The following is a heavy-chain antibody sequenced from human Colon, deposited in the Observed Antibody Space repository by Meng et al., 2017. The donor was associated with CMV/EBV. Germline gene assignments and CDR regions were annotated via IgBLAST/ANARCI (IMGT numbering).Heavy chain of an antibody. CDR2: FDGSTT. CDR3: ARPHSANYKRAFDI. CDR1: GFSVSSNY. J-gene: IGHJ3*02. D-gene: IGHD1-26*01. V-gene: IGHV3-66*02. Sequence: GESLKISCAVSGFSVSSNYMSWVRQAPGKGLEWVSSFDGSTTYYADSVKGRVTISRDNSKNTVYLQMNSLRTEDTAVYYCARPHSANYKRAFDIWGQGTMVTVSS.